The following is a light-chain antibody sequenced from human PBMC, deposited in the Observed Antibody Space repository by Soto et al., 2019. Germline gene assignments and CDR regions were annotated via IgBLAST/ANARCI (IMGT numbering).Light chain of an antibody. Sequence: DIHMPQTPSSLSASVGDTVTITCQASQNIDMYLNWYQQKPGKAPRVLISGASNLQSGVPSRFSGSGSGTEFTLTISSLQPDDFATYYCQHYNSYSEAFGQGTKVDI. CDR1: QNIDMY. J-gene: IGKJ1*01. CDR3: QHYNSYSEA. V-gene: IGKV1-5*01. CDR2: GAS.